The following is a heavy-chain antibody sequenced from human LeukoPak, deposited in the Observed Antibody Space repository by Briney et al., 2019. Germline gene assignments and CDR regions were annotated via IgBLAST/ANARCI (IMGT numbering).Heavy chain of an antibody. V-gene: IGHV4-39*01. CDR1: GGSISSSSYY. CDR3: ARVNPGLRYFGY. J-gene: IGHJ4*02. Sequence: SETLSLTCTVSGGSISSSSYYWGWIRQPPGKGLEWIGSIYYSGSTYYNPSLKSRVTTSVDTSKNQFSLKLSSVAAADTAVYYCARVNPGLRYFGYWGQGTLVTVSS. CDR2: IYYSGST. D-gene: IGHD3-9*01.